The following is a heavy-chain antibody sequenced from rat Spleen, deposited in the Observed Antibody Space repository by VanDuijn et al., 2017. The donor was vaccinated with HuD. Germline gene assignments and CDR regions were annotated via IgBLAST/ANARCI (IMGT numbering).Heavy chain of an antibody. CDR1: GFTFNNFW. CDR3: ARGALSYFDY. CDR2: ITNASGRT. J-gene: IGHJ2*01. D-gene: IGHD3-1*01. V-gene: IGHV5-31*01. Sequence: EVQLVESGGGLVQPGRSLKLSCVASGFTFNNFWMTWIRQAPGKGLEWVASITNASGRTYYPDSVKGRFTISRDTAQNTLYLQMNSLRSEDTATYYCARGALSYFDYWGQGVMVTVSS.